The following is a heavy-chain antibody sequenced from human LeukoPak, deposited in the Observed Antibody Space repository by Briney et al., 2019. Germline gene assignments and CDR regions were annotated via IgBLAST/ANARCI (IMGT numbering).Heavy chain of an antibody. CDR3: ARDYGGVDY. J-gene: IGHJ4*02. CDR1: GFTFSNYA. V-gene: IGHV3-48*02. D-gene: IGHD4-23*01. Sequence: GGSLRLSCAASGFTFSNYAMNWVRQAPGKGLEWVSHISSSSDTIDYADSVKGRFTSSRDNAKNSLYLQMNSLRDEDTAVYYCARDYGGVDYWGQGTLVTVSS. CDR2: ISSSSDTI.